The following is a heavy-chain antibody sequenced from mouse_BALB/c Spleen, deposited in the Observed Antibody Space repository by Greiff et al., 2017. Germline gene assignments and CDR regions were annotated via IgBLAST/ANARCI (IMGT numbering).Heavy chain of an antibody. CDR3: ARGIGGLRPFAY. J-gene: IGHJ3*01. CDR2: ISYDGSN. CDR1: GYSITSGYY. D-gene: IGHD2-4*01. V-gene: IGHV3-6*02. Sequence: EVQVVESGPGLVKPSQSLSLTCSVTGYSITSGYYWNWIRQFPGNKLEWMGYISYDGSNNYNPSLKNRISITRDTSKNQFFLKLNSVTTEDTATYYCARGIGGLRPFAYWGQGTLVTVSA.